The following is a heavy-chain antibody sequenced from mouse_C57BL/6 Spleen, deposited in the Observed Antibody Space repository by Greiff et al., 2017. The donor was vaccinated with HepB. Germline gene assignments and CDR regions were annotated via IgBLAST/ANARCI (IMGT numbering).Heavy chain of an antibody. J-gene: IGHJ2*01. CDR2: IRNKANGYTT. V-gene: IGHV7-3*01. CDR3: ARYYGSSLGY. D-gene: IGHD1-1*01. CDR1: GFTFTDYY. Sequence: DVQLVESGGGLVQPGGSLSLSCAASGFTFTDYYMSWVRQPPGKALEWLGFIRNKANGYTTEYSASVKGRFTISRDNSQSILYLQMNALRAEDSATYYCARYYGSSLGYWGQGTTLTVSS.